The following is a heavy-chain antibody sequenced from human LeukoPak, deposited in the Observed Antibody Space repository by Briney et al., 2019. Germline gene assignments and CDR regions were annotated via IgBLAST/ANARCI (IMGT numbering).Heavy chain of an antibody. CDR3: AKDHLPGIVVADRDY. Sequence: GGSLRLSCAASGFTFSSYGMSWVRQAPGKGLEWVSAISGSGGSTYYADSVRGRFTISRDNSKNTLYLQINSLRAEDTAVYYCAKDHLPGIVVADRDYWGQGTLVTVSS. V-gene: IGHV3-23*01. CDR1: GFTFSSYG. J-gene: IGHJ4*02. D-gene: IGHD6-19*01. CDR2: ISGSGGST.